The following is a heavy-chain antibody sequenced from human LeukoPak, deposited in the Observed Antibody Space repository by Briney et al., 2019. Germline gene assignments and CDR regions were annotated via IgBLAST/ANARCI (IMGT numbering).Heavy chain of an antibody. Sequence: GASVTVSCKASGGTFSSYAISWVRQAPGQGLEWMGRIIPILGIANYAQKFQGRVTITADKSTSTAYMELSSLRSEDTAVYYCARAYNGGYSNWFDPWGQGTLVTVSS. CDR3: ARAYNGGYSNWFDP. CDR1: GGTFSSYA. CDR2: IIPILGIA. J-gene: IGHJ5*02. V-gene: IGHV1-69*04. D-gene: IGHD3-22*01.